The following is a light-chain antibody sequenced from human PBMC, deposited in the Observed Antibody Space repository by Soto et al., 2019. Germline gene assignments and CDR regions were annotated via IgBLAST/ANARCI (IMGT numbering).Light chain of an antibody. Sequence: DIQMTQSPSTLSASVGDSVSMNCRASQSISAWLAWYQQKPGKAPRLLIYKASTLEIGVPSRFSGSGSGTEFTLTISSLQPDDVAVYYCQQYNTYSCTFGQGTKVDLK. CDR2: KAS. V-gene: IGKV1-5*03. J-gene: IGKJ2*02. CDR3: QQYNTYSCT. CDR1: QSISAW.